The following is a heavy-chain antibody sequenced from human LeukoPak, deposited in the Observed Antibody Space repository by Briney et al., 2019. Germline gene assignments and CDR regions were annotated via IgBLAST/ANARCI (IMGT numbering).Heavy chain of an antibody. V-gene: IGHV1-8*03. CDR2: MNPNSGNT. D-gene: IGHD3-22*01. CDR1: GYTFTSYD. Sequence: ASVKVSCKASGYTFTSYDINWVRQATGQGREWMGWMNPNSGNTGYAQKFQGRVTITSDESTSTAYMELSSLRSEDTAVYYCARVARWYYDSSGPDAFDIWGQGTMVTVSS. J-gene: IGHJ3*02. CDR3: ARVARWYYDSSGPDAFDI.